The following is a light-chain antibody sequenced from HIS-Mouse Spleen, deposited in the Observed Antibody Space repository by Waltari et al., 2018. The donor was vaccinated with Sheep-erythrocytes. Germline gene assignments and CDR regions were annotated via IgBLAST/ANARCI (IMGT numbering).Light chain of an antibody. Sequence: SYELTQPPSVSVSPGQTASIPCSGAKLGDQYACWYQQKPGQSPVLVIYQDSKRPSGIPERFSGSNSGNTATLTISGTQAMDEADYYCQAWDSSTYVFGTGTKVTVL. V-gene: IGLV3-1*01. J-gene: IGLJ1*01. CDR1: KLGDQY. CDR3: QAWDSSTYV. CDR2: QDS.